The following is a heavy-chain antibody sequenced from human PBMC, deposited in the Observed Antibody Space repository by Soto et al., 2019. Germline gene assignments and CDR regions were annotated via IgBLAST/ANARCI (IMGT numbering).Heavy chain of an antibody. CDR3: AKDLGHGGRGAFDI. D-gene: IGHD7-27*01. J-gene: IGHJ3*02. Sequence: QVQLVESGGGVVQPGRSLRLSCAASGFTFSFYGMHWVRQAPGKGLEWVAVISYDGSNKYYADSVKVRFTISRDNSKNTLYLQMNSLRAEDTAVYYCAKDLGHGGRGAFDIWGHGTMVTVSS. CDR1: GFTFSFYG. CDR2: ISYDGSNK. V-gene: IGHV3-30*18.